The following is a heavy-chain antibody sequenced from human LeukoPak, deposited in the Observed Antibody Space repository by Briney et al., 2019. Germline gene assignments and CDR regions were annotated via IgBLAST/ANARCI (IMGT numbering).Heavy chain of an antibody. J-gene: IGHJ6*02. Sequence: PGRSLRLSCAASGFPFSSYWMHWVRHVPGKGLLWVSRINSDGSATIYADSVRGRFTISRDNAKNTLYLQMSGLRVEDTAVYHCASDSPYYGMDVWGQGTTVTVSS. V-gene: IGHV3-74*01. CDR1: GFPFSSYW. CDR2: INSDGSAT. CDR3: ASDSPYYGMDV.